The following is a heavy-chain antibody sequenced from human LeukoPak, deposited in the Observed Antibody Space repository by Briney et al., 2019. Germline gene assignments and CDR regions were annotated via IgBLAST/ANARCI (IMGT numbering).Heavy chain of an antibody. V-gene: IGHV1-69*13. Sequence: SVKVSCKASKGTFSSYGISWVRQAPGQGLEWMGGIIPVLGTAKYAQKFQDRVTITANESTGTVYMELSSLRSADTAVYYCAREGDKYANWFDTWGQGTLVTVSS. CDR1: KGTFSSYG. CDR3: AREGDKYANWFDT. CDR2: IIPVLGTA. D-gene: IGHD2-21*02. J-gene: IGHJ5*02.